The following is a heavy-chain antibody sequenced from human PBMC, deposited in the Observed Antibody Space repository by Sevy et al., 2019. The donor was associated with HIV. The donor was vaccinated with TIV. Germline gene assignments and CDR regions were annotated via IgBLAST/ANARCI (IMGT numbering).Heavy chain of an antibody. CDR2: IIPIFGTA. Sequence: SVKVSCKASGGTFSSYAISWVRQAPGQGLEWMGGIIPIFGTANYAQKFQGRVTITADESTSTAYMELSSLRSEDTAVYYCAIPYCSSTSCPSYGMDVWGQGTTVTVSS. V-gene: IGHV1-69*13. J-gene: IGHJ6*02. CDR1: GGTFSSYA. CDR3: AIPYCSSTSCPSYGMDV. D-gene: IGHD2-2*01.